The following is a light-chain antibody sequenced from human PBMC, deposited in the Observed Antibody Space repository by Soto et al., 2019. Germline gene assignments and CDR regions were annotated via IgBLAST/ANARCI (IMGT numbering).Light chain of an antibody. CDR1: QSVSSSY. J-gene: IGKJ3*01. CDR3: QQDYNLQFT. V-gene: IGKV3D-7*01. CDR2: GAS. Sequence: PGERVTLSCRASQSVSSSYLTWYQQKPGQAPRLLIYGASTRATGIPARFSGSGSGTDFTLTISSLQPEDFAVYYCQQDYNLQFTFGPGTEVDIK.